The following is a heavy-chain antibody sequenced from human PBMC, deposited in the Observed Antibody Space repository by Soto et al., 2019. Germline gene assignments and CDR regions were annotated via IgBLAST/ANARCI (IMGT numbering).Heavy chain of an antibody. CDR2: IYYSGST. V-gene: IGHV4-61*01. CDR1: GGSVSSGSYY. Sequence: QVQLQESGPGLVKPSETLSLTCTVSGGSVSSGSYYWSWIRQPPGKGLEWIGYIYYSGSTNYNPSPKIRVTISVYPSKNQCSLKLSSVTAADTAVYYCARDRQKRGSYGMDVWGQGTTVTVSS. CDR3: ARDRQKRGSYGMDV. J-gene: IGHJ6*02. D-gene: IGHD3-16*01.